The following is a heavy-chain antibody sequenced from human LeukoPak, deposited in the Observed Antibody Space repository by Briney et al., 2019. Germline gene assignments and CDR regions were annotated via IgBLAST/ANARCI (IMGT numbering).Heavy chain of an antibody. Sequence: PSETLSLTCTVSGGSVSSGSYYWSWIRQPPGKGLEWIGYIYYSGSTNCNPSLKSRVTISVDTSKNQFSLKLSSVTAADTAVYYCARESVDCSSTSCYLAGYFQHWGQGTLVTVSS. CDR2: IYYSGST. D-gene: IGHD2-2*01. V-gene: IGHV4-61*01. CDR1: GGSVSSGSYY. J-gene: IGHJ1*01. CDR3: ARESVDCSSTSCYLAGYFQH.